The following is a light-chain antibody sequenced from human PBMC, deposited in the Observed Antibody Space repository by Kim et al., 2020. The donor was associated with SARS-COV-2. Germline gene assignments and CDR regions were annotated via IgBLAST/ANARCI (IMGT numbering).Light chain of an antibody. CDR3: QQYNNWWT. CDR1: QGISSN. V-gene: IGKV3-15*01. Sequence: SVLPGEGTTPSCRARQGISSNLAWYRQKPGQPPRLLIYGASTRAGGVPARFSGSGSGTEFTLTISSLHSEDFAVYCCQQYNNWWTFGQGTKVDIK. J-gene: IGKJ1*01. CDR2: GAS.